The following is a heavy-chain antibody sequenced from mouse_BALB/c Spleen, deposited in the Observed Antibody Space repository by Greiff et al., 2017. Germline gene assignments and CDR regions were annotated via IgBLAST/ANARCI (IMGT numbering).Heavy chain of an antibody. CDR1: GYTFTSYW. Sequence: VQLQQPGAELVRPGASVKLSCKASGYTFTSYWINWVKQRPGQGLEWIGNIYPSDSYTNYNQKFKDKATLTVDKSSSTAYMQLSSPTSEDSAVYYCSRLRLRYFDYWGQGTTLTVSS. D-gene: IGHD1-2*01. CDR3: SRLRLRYFDY. V-gene: IGHV1-69*02. CDR2: IYPSDSYT. J-gene: IGHJ2*01.